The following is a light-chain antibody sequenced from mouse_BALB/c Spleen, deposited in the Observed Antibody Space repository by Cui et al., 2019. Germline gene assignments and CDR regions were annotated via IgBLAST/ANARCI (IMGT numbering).Light chain of an antibody. CDR1: SSVSSSY. J-gene: IGKJ4*01. CDR2: STS. CDR3: HQWSSYPPT. Sequence: QIVLTQSPAIMSASPGEKVTLTCSASSSVSSSYLYWYQQKPGSSPKLWIYSTSNLASGVPARFRGSGSGNSYALTISSMEAEDAASYFCHQWSSYPPTFGSGTKLEIK. V-gene: IGKV4-79*01.